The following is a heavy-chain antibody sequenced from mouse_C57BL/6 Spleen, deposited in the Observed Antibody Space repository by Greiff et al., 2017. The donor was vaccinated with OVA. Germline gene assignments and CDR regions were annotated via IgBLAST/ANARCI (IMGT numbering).Heavy chain of an antibody. CDR2: INPSTGGT. D-gene: IGHD1-1*01. CDR3: ARGDGIAWFAY. J-gene: IGHJ3*01. V-gene: IGHV1-42*01. CDR1: GYSFTGYY. Sequence: EVQLQQSGPELVKPGASVKISCKASGYSFTGYYMNWVKQSPEKSLEWIGEINPSTGGTTYNQKFKAKATLTVDKSSSTAYMQLKSLTSEDSAVYYCARGDGIAWFAYWGQGTLVTVSA.